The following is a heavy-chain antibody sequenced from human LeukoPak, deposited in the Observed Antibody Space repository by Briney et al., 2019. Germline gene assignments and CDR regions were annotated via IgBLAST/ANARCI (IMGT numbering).Heavy chain of an antibody. Sequence: GGSLRLSCAASGFTFSSYAMHWVRQAPGKGLEWVAVISYDGSNKYYADSVKGRFTIPRDNSKNTLYLQMNSLRAEDTAVYYCARRNSYFDCWGQGTLVTVSS. CDR3: ARRNSYFDC. J-gene: IGHJ4*02. D-gene: IGHD1-14*01. V-gene: IGHV3-30-3*01. CDR2: ISYDGSNK. CDR1: GFTFSSYA.